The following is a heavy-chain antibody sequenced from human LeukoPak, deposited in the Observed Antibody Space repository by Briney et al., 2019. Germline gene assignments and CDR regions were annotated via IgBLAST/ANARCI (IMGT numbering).Heavy chain of an antibody. D-gene: IGHD6-19*01. CDR3: ARHGPAVAGTEYDY. CDR2: IDPSDSYT. J-gene: IGHJ4*02. V-gene: IGHV5-10-1*01. CDR1: GYSFTSYW. Sequence: GESLKISCKGSGYSFTSYWISWVRQMPGKGLEWMGRIDPSDSYTNYSPSFQGHVTISADKSISTAYLQWSSLKASDAATYYCARHGPAVAGTEYDYWGQGTLVTVSS.